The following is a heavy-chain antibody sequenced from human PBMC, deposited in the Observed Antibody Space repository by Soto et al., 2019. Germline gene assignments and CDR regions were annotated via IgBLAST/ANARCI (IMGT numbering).Heavy chain of an antibody. Sequence: PSETLSLTCAVHGGTFNNYYWSWVRQPPGMGLEYIGEINLSGKTVHNPSLKSRVAISVDKSKNQLSLNLTSVIVADTAVYYCARGWRGLHYWGQGSQVTVSS. J-gene: IGHJ4*02. V-gene: IGHV4-34*01. D-gene: IGHD3-3*01. CDR1: GGTFNNYY. CDR2: INLSGKT. CDR3: ARGWRGLHY.